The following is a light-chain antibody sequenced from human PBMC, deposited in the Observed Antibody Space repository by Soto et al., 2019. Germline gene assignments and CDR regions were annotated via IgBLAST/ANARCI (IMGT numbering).Light chain of an antibody. J-gene: IGLJ2*01. CDR2: SNN. V-gene: IGLV1-44*01. CDR1: SSNIGSNT. Sequence: QSVLTQPPSASGTPGQRVTISCSGSSSNIGSNTVNWYQQLPGTAPKRLIYSNNQRPSGVPDRFSGSKSGTSASLAISGLQSEDEADYYCAAWDDSLNGVVFGGRTKLTVL. CDR3: AAWDDSLNGVV.